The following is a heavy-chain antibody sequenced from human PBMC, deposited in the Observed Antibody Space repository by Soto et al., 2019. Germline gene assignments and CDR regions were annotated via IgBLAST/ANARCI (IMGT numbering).Heavy chain of an antibody. CDR3: ATRDRDYYYHMDV. CDR2: IIPILGIA. Sequence: SVKVSCKASGGTFSSYTISWVRQAPGQGLEWMGRIIPILGIANYAQKFQGRVTITADKSTSTAYMELSSLRSEDTAVYYCATRDRDYYYHMDVWGKGTTVTGSS. V-gene: IGHV1-69*02. J-gene: IGHJ6*03. CDR1: GGTFSSYT.